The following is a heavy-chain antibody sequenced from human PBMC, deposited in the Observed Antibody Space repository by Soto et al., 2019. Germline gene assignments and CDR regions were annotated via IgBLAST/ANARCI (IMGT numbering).Heavy chain of an antibody. CDR2: IYSGGST. CDR1: GFTVSSNY. V-gene: IGHV3-53*01. J-gene: IGHJ6*02. D-gene: IGHD2-15*01. Sequence: QSGGSLRLSCAASGFTVSSNYMSWVRQAPGKGLEWVSVIYSGGSTYYADSVKGRFTISRDNSKNTLYLQMNSLRAEDTAVYYCARDCSGGSCYSIYYYGMDVWGQGTTVTVSS. CDR3: ARDCSGGSCYSIYYYGMDV.